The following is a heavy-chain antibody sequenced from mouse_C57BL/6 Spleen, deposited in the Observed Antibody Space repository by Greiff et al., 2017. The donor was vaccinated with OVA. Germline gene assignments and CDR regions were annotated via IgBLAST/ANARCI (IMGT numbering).Heavy chain of an antibody. CDR2: IYPRSGNT. J-gene: IGHJ2*01. CDR3: ARHDYDGGVYFDY. CDR1: GYTFTSYG. V-gene: IGHV1-81*01. Sequence: QVQLQQSGAELARPGASVKLSCKASGYTFTSYGISWVKQRTGQGLEWIGEIYPRSGNTYYNEKFKGKATLTADKSSSTAYMELRSLTSEDSAVYFCARHDYDGGVYFDYWGQGTTLTVSS. D-gene: IGHD2-4*01.